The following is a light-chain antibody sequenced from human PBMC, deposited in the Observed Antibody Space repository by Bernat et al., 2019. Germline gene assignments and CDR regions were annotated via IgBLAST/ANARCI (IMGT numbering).Light chain of an antibody. CDR2: AVS. J-gene: IGKJ1*01. Sequence: DIQMTQSPSSLSASVGDSVTITCRASQSISRYLNWYQQQPGKAPKLLIYAVSSLHRGVSSRFSGRGSGTAFTLTISSLRPEDYATYYCQQSYSSTWTFGQGTKVET. CDR3: QQSYSSTWT. CDR1: QSISRY. V-gene: IGKV1-39*01.